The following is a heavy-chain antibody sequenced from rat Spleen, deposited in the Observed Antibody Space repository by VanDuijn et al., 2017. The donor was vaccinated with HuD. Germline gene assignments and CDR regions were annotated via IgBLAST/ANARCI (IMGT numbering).Heavy chain of an antibody. CDR3: ARHRLGALDY. D-gene: IGHD5-1*01. CDR2: ISYEGSST. J-gene: IGHJ2*01. V-gene: IGHV5-22*01. Sequence: EVQLVESGGGLVQPGRSLKLSCAASGFTFSDYYMAWVRQAPKKGLEWVASISYEGSSTYYGDSVKGRFTISRDNAKSTLYLQMNSLRSEDTATYYCARHRLGALDYWGQGVMVTVSS. CDR1: GFTFSDYY.